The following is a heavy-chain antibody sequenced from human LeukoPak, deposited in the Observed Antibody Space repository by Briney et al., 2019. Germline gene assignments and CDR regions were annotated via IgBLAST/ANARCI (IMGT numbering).Heavy chain of an antibody. CDR1: GGSISSSDW. CDR3: ARGETSYYFDY. D-gene: IGHD5-24*01. CDR2: IYHSGST. J-gene: IGHJ4*02. Sequence: SRTPSLTCAVSGGSISSSDWWSWVRQPPGKGLEWIGEIYHSGSTNYNPSLESRVTISVDKSKNQFSLKLSSVTAADTAVYYCARGETSYYFDYWGQGTLVTVSS. V-gene: IGHV4-4*02.